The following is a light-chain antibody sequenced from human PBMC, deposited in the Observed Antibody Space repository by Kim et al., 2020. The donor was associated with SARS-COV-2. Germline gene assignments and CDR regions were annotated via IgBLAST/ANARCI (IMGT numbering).Light chain of an antibody. CDR2: WAS. CDR3: QQYHSSPYT. CDR1: QNLIYRSNAENY. J-gene: IGKJ2*01. Sequence: RATINCTSSQNLIYRSNAENYLAWYQQKPGQPPKLLIYWASTRESGVPDRFSGSGSGTDFTLTINNLQAEDVAVYFCQQYHSSPYTFGQGTKLEI. V-gene: IGKV4-1*01.